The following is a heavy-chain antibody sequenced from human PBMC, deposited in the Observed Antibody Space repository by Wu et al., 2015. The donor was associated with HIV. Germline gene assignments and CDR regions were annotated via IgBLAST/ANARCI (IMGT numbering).Heavy chain of an antibody. Sequence: QVQLVQSGAEVKKPGASVKVSCKASGYTFTGYYMHWVRQAPGQGLEWMGWINPNSGGTNYAQKFQGRVTMTRDTSISTAYMELSRLRSDDTAVYYCARISQYSSGWYLIFDYWGQGTLVTVSS. D-gene: IGHD6-19*01. V-gene: IGHV1-2*02. J-gene: IGHJ4*02. CDR1: GYTFTGYY. CDR3: ARISQYSSGWYLIFDY. CDR2: INPNSGGT.